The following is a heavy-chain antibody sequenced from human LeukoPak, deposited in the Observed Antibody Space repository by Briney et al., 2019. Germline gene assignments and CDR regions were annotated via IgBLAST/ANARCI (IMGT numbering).Heavy chain of an antibody. CDR3: VRLSDGGFDY. CDR2: ISNDGRTA. CDR1: GFTFNRYA. Sequence: GGSLRLSCSASGFTFNRYAMHWVRQAPGKGLEDISAISNDGRTAYYADSVKGRFTVSRDYSKNTLFLQMSSLRPDDTAVYSCVRLSDGGFDYWGQGTMVTVSS. J-gene: IGHJ4*02. D-gene: IGHD3-16*01. V-gene: IGHV3-64D*06.